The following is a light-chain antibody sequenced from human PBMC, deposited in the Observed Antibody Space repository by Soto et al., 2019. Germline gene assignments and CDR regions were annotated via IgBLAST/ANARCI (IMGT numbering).Light chain of an antibody. CDR2: DAS. CDR1: QTVRNNY. V-gene: IGKV3-20*01. CDR3: QQYGSSPET. J-gene: IGKJ1*01. Sequence: EFVLTQSPGTLSLSPGERATLSCRASQTVRNNYLAWYQQKPGQAPRLLIYDASSRATGIPDRFSGGGSGTDFTLTISRLEPEDFAVYYCQQYGSSPETFGQRTKV.